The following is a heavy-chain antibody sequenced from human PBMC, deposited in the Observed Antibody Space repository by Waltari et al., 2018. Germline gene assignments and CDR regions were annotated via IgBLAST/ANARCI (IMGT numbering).Heavy chain of an antibody. CDR3: ATGEMAYNWFDP. CDR2: VDPEDSET. CDR1: GYTFTDYY. Sequence: EVQLVQSGAEVKKPGATVKISCKASGYTFTDYYMHWVQQAPGKGLEWMGRVDPEDSETIYAEKCQGRVTITADTSTDTADMELSSLRSEDTAVYYCATGEMAYNWFDPWGQGTLVTVSS. V-gene: IGHV1-69-2*01. D-gene: IGHD5-12*01. J-gene: IGHJ5*02.